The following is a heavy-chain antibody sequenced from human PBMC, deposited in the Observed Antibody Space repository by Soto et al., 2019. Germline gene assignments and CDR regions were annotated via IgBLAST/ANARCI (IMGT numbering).Heavy chain of an antibody. CDR3: ARDFQAVAGNYYYYGMDV. D-gene: IGHD6-19*01. CDR2: IWYDGSNK. V-gene: IGHV3-33*01. Sequence: QVQLVESGGGVVQPGRSLRLSCAASGFTFSSYGMHWVRQAPGKGLEWVAVIWYDGSNKYYADSVKGRFTISRDNSKNTLYLQMNSLRAEDTAVYYCARDFQAVAGNYYYYGMDVWGQGTTVTVSS. CDR1: GFTFSSYG. J-gene: IGHJ6*02.